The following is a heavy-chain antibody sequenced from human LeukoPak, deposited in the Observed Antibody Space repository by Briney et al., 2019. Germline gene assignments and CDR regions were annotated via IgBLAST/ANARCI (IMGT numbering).Heavy chain of an antibody. J-gene: IGHJ6*03. CDR2: INHSGGT. Sequence: PSETLSLTCAVYGWTFSDYSWSWIRQPPGKGLEWIGEINHSGGTNNNPSLMSRVIMSVDTSKNQFSLKVSSLTAADTALYYWARVGYSYSINDWSRPGLGAYPTKYQYYMDVWGKGTTVTLSS. CDR1: GWTFSDYS. V-gene: IGHV4-34*01. CDR3: ARVGYSYSINDWSRPGLGAYPTKYQYYMDV. D-gene: IGHD5-18*01.